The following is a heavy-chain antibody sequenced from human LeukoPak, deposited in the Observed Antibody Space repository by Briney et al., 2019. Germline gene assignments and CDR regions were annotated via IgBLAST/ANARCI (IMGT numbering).Heavy chain of an antibody. CDR1: GFTFSSYS. V-gene: IGHV3-23*01. Sequence: PGGSLRLSCAASGFTFSSYSMMWVRQAPGKGLEWVSAISGSGGSTYYADSVKGRFTISRDNSKNTLYLQMNSLRAEDTAVYYCAKDPVHDYGGNFDYWGQGTLVTVSS. CDR3: AKDPVHDYGGNFDY. J-gene: IGHJ4*02. D-gene: IGHD4-23*01. CDR2: ISGSGGST.